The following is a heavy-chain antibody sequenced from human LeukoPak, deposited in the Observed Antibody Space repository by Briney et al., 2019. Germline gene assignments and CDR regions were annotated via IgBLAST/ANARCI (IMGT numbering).Heavy chain of an antibody. CDR2: INHSGST. D-gene: IGHD3-22*01. V-gene: IGHV4-34*01. CDR3: ARVKGGYDSIPP. CDR1: GGSFSGYY. Sequence: SQTLSLTCAVYGGSFSGYYWSWIRQPPGKGLEWIGEINHSGSTNYNPSLKSRVTISVDTSKNQVSLKLSSVTAADTAVYYCARVKGGYDSIPPWGQGTLVTVSS. J-gene: IGHJ5*02.